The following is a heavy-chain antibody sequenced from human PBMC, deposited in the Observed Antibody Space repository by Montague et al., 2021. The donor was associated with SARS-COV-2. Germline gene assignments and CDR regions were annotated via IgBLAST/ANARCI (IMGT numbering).Heavy chain of an antibody. Sequence: SLRLSCAASGFTFSSYWMSWVRQAPGKGLEWVANIKQDGSEKYYVDSVKGRFTISRDNAKNSLYPQMNSLRAEDTAVYYCARDSFWSGYYTDYYGMDVWGQGTTVTVSS. CDR1: GFTFSSYW. CDR2: IKQDGSEK. V-gene: IGHV3-7*01. D-gene: IGHD3-3*01. CDR3: ARDSFWSGYYTDYYGMDV. J-gene: IGHJ6*02.